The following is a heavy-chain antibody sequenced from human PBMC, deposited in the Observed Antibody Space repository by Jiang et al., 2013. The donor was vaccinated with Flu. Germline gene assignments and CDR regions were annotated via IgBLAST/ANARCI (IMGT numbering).Heavy chain of an antibody. Sequence: WMGWINAGNGNTKYSQKFQGRVTITRDTSASTAYMELSSLRSEDTAVYYCARDGHSYGYFYWGQGTLVTVSS. CDR2: INAGNGNT. D-gene: IGHD5-18*01. CDR3: ARDGHSYGYFY. J-gene: IGHJ4*02. V-gene: IGHV1-3*01.